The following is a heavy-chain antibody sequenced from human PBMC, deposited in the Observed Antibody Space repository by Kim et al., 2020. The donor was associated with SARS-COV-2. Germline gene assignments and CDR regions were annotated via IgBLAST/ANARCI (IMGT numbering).Heavy chain of an antibody. CDR3: AKDIGATKGHYYYYYYGMDV. CDR1: GFTFDDYT. CDR2: ISWDGGST. V-gene: IGHV3-43*01. Sequence: GGSLRLSCAASGFTFDDYTMHWVRQAPGKGLEWVSLISWDGGSTYYADSVKGRFTISRDNSKNSLYLQMNSLRTEDTALYYCAKDIGATKGHYYYYYYGMDVWGQGTTVTVSS. J-gene: IGHJ6*02. D-gene: IGHD1-26*01.